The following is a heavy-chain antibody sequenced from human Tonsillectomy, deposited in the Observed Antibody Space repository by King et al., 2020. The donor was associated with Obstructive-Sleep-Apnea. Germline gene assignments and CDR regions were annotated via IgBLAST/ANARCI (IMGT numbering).Heavy chain of an antibody. CDR3: AKGTDIVVVPAAIGYYYYYGMDV. D-gene: IGHD2-2*01. CDR2: VSGSGGIT. J-gene: IGHJ6*02. Sequence: VQLVESGGGLVQPGGSLRLSCAASGFTFSSYAMSWVRQAPGKGLEWVSAVSGSGGITYYADSVKVRFTISRDNSKNTLYLQMNSLRAEDTAVYYCAKGTDIVVVPAAIGYYYYYGMDVWGQGTTVTVSS. CDR1: GFTFSSYA. V-gene: IGHV3-23*04.